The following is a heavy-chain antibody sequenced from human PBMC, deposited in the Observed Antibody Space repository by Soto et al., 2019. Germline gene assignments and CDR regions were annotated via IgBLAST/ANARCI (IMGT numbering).Heavy chain of an antibody. D-gene: IGHD2-21*02. CDR1: GGSISNYY. V-gene: IGHV4-59*12. CDR2: IYYSGST. CDR3: ARGGDWQFDY. J-gene: IGHJ4*02. Sequence: TSETLSLTCIVSGGSISNYYWSWVRQPPGKGLEWIGYIYYSGSTNYNPSLRSRVSILVETSKNQVSLELSSMTAADTAVYYCARGGDWQFDYWGQGTLVTVSS.